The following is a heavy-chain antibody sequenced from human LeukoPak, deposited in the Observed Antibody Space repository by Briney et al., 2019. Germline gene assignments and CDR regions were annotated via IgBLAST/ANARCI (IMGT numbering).Heavy chain of an antibody. CDR1: GFTFSSYW. D-gene: IGHD3-3*01. CDR2: INNDGSST. CDR3: ARDLLEWSLNPEKYYYYYMDV. Sequence: ASLRLSCAASGFTFSSYWMHWVRQASGKVLVWGSRINNDGSSTSHADSVKGRFTISRDNAKNTLYLQMNNLRAEDTAVYYCARDLLEWSLNPEKYYYYYMDVWGKGTTVTVSS. V-gene: IGHV3-74*01. J-gene: IGHJ6*03.